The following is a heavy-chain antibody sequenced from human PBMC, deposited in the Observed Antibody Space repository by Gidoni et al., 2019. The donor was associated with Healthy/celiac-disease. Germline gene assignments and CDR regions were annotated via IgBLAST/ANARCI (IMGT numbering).Heavy chain of an antibody. CDR3: AREPTYSSSWPKGGPFDY. D-gene: IGHD6-13*01. CDR1: GDSVSRNSAA. V-gene: IGHV6-1*01. J-gene: IGHJ4*02. CDR2: TYYRSKWYN. Sequence: QVQLQQSGPGLVKPSQTLSLTCAISGDSVSRNSAAWNWIRQSPSRGLEWLGRTYYRSKWYNDYAVSVKSRITINPDTSKNQFSLQLNSVTPEDTAVYYCAREPTYSSSWPKGGPFDYWGQGTLVTVSS.